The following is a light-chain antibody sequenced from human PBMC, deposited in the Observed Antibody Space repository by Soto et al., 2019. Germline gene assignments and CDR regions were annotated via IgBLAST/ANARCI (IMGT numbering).Light chain of an antibody. CDR3: YSYAGCYTIV. Sequence: QSALTQPRSVSGSPGQSVTISCTGTSSDVGGYNYVSWYQQHPGKAPKLMIYDVSKRPSGVPDRFSGSKSGNTASLTISGLQAVDEADYYCYSYAGCYTIVCGTGTKVTVL. J-gene: IGLJ1*01. CDR1: SSDVGGYNY. CDR2: DVS. V-gene: IGLV2-11*01.